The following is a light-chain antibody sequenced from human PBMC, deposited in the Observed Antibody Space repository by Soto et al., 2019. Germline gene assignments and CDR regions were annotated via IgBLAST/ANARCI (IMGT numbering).Light chain of an antibody. CDR2: GAS. Sequence: EIVMTQSPVTLSVSPGERVTLPCRASQSVSSHVAWYQQKSGQTPRILIYGASTRATGIPARFSGSGSGTEFTLTISSLQSEDFAVYYCQQYNQWPVTFGGGTKVEIK. CDR1: QSVSSH. CDR3: QQYNQWPVT. V-gene: IGKV3-15*01. J-gene: IGKJ4*01.